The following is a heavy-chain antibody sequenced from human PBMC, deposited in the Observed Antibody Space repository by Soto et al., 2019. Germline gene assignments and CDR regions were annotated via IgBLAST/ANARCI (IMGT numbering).Heavy chain of an antibody. CDR3: SRRAPEGFDP. Sequence: PSETLSLTCVVSGGSFGSSAYYWGWIRQAPGKGLEWIGSINYSGSTYYNPSLQSRVTISVDTSRNQFSLKLSSVTAADTALYYCSRRAPEGFDPWGQGTLVTVSS. J-gene: IGHJ5*02. CDR2: INYSGST. CDR1: GGSFGSSAYY. V-gene: IGHV4-39*01.